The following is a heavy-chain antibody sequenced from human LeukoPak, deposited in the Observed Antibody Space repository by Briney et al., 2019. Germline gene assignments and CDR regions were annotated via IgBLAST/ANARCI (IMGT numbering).Heavy chain of an antibody. J-gene: IGHJ5*02. Sequence: ASVKVSCKASGYTFTGYYMHWVRQAPGQGLEWMGWINPNSGGTNYAQKFQGRVTMTRDTSISTAYMELSRLRSDDTAVYYCASDRLTGTANWFDPWGQGTLVTVSS. D-gene: IGHD1-20*01. V-gene: IGHV1-2*02. CDR3: ASDRLTGTANWFDP. CDR1: GYTFTGYY. CDR2: INPNSGGT.